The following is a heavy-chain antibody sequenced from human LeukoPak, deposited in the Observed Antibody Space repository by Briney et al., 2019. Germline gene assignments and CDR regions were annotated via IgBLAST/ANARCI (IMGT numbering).Heavy chain of an antibody. Sequence: GGSLRLSCAASGFTFSSYAMSWVRQTPGKGLEWVSGISGSGGRTHYADSVKGRFTISRDNSKNTLYLQMSSLRAEDTAVYYCEKDPTLYPQSQDAFDIWGQGTMVTVSS. CDR1: GFTFSSYA. J-gene: IGHJ3*02. D-gene: IGHD1-1*01. V-gene: IGHV3-23*01. CDR2: ISGSGGRT. CDR3: EKDPTLYPQSQDAFDI.